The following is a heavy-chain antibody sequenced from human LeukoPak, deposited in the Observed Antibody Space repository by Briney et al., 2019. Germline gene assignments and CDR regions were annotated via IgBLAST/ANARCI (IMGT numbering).Heavy chain of an antibody. CDR1: GLTFSNYA. CDR2: ITDSGRKT. D-gene: IGHD4-17*01. Sequence: GGSLRLSCAVSGLTFSNYAMNWVRQASGRGLEWVSGITDSGRKTYYADSVKGRLSISRDNSRNTVYLQMSDLRAEDTAVYYCAKITKATTPNYWGQGTLVTVSS. V-gene: IGHV3-23*01. CDR3: AKITKATTPNY. J-gene: IGHJ4*02.